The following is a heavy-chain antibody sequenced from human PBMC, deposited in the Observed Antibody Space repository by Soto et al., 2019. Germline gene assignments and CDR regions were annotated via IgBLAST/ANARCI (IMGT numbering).Heavy chain of an antibody. CDR1: GYTFTSYY. CDR3: ARDLPPVGY. CDR2: ISAYNGKP. Sequence: VQLGQSGAGVKKPGPSVKVPCQASGYTFTSYYITWVRQAPGQGLEWKGWISAYNGKPNYAQKLQGRVTLTTDTSTSPAYLELRSLRLDDTAVYYGARDLPPVGYWGSGTLVTVSS. J-gene: IGHJ4*02. D-gene: IGHD3-3*01. V-gene: IGHV1-18*01.